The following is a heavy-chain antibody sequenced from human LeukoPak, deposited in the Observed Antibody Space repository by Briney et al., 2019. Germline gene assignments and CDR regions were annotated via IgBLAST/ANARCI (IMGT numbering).Heavy chain of an antibody. CDR3: ARVAARYVGMDV. V-gene: IGHV4-39*07. CDR1: GGSINSRSYY. CDR2: IYFTEST. D-gene: IGHD6-6*01. Sequence: SETLSLTCTVSGGSINSRSYYWAWIRQPPGKGLEWIGTIYFTESTYYNPSLKSRVTISVDTSKKQVSLNLSSVTAADTAVYYCARVAARYVGMDVWGQGTTVTVSS. J-gene: IGHJ6*02.